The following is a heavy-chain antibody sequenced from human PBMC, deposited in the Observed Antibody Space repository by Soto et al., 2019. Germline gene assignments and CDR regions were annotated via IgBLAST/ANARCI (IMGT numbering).Heavy chain of an antibody. V-gene: IGHV4-39*01. CDR2: ISYTGTT. Sequence: SSETLSVPCSVSFASFSSNSYHWGWIRQPPGKGLEWIGSISYTGTTDYSPSLKSRVTISPDTSKNQFSLNLDSATAADTAVYYCARLVVGAPVANVWGQGTPVTVSS. CDR1: FASFSSNSYH. J-gene: IGHJ4*02. CDR3: ARLVVGAPVANV. D-gene: IGHD2-15*01.